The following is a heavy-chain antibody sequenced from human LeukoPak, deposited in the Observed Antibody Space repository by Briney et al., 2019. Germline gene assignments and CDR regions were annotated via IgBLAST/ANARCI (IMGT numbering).Heavy chain of an antibody. V-gene: IGHV3-48*03. CDR1: GFTFSTYE. Sequence: GGSLRLSCAASGFTFSTYEMHWVRQAPGKGLEWVSYMSSTGDIIYYADSVKGRFTISRDNAKNSLYLQMDSLRAEDTAVYYCARDDGGRHTSSLDYWGQGTLVTVSS. CDR3: ARDDGGRHTSSLDY. D-gene: IGHD6-6*01. J-gene: IGHJ4*02. CDR2: MSSTGDII.